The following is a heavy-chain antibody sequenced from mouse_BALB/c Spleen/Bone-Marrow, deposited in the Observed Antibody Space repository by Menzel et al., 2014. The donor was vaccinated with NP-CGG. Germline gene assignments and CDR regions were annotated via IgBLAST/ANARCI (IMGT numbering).Heavy chain of an antibody. Sequence: EVKLQESGGGLVQPGRSLKISCAASGFDFSGFWMGWVRLAPGKGLEWTGEINPDSRTINYSPFLKDRFIISRDNAKNTLYLYMSKVRSEDTALYYCARLGYYGGFAYWGQGTLVTVSA. D-gene: IGHD2-3*01. CDR1: GFDFSGFW. CDR2: INPDSRTI. CDR3: ARLGYYGGFAY. V-gene: IGHV4-1*02. J-gene: IGHJ3*01.